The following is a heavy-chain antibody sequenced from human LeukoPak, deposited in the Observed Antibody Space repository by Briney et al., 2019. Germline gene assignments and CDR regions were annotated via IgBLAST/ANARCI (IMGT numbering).Heavy chain of an antibody. Sequence: PGGSLRLSCAASGFTFSSYAMHWVRQAPGKGLEWVAVISYDGSNKYYADSVKGRFTISRDNSKNTLYLQMNSLRAEDTAVYYCAKNLWFGDKKYYYYMDVWGKGTTVTISS. CDR1: GFTFSSYA. CDR2: ISYDGSNK. D-gene: IGHD3-10*01. V-gene: IGHV3-30*04. CDR3: AKNLWFGDKKYYYYMDV. J-gene: IGHJ6*03.